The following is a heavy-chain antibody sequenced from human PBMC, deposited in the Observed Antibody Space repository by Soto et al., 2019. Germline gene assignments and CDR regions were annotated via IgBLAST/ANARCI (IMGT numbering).Heavy chain of an antibody. Sequence: VQLLESGGGLVQPGGSLRLSCVASGFPFSSYARSGVRQAPGQRLEWVATFSGGRDTTWHADSVKGRFTVSRDSSKNTLSLQMNSLRPEDTALYYCAKATSATCTGSICYSFDYWGQGTLVTVSS. J-gene: IGHJ4*02. CDR1: GFPFSSYA. D-gene: IGHD2-21*01. CDR2: FSGGRDTT. CDR3: AKATSATCTGSICYSFDY. V-gene: IGHV3-23*01.